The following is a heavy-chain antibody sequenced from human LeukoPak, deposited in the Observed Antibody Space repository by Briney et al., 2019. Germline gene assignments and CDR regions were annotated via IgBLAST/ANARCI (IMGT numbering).Heavy chain of an antibody. Sequence: ASVQVSCKASGYTFANYIINWVRQAPGQGLEWMGWISCYNGNTKYAQKVQGRVTMTTDTSTSTAYMELRSLRSDDTAVYYCARDLMGVYASGTKYAFDIWGQGTMVT. CDR1: GYTFANYI. V-gene: IGHV1-18*01. D-gene: IGHD3-10*01. J-gene: IGHJ3*02. CDR2: ISCYNGNT. CDR3: ARDLMGVYASGTKYAFDI.